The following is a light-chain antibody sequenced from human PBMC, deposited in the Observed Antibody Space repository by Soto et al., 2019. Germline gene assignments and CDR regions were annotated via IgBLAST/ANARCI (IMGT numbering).Light chain of an antibody. CDR3: QQRSNWPT. CDR1: QSVSSY. J-gene: IGKJ1*01. CDR2: DAS. V-gene: IGKV3-11*01. Sequence: EIVLTQSPATLSLSPGERATLSCRASQSVSSYVAWYQQKPGQAPRLLIYDASNRATGIPARFSGSGSGTDFTLTISSLEPEDVAVYYCQQRSNWPTFVQGTKVEIK.